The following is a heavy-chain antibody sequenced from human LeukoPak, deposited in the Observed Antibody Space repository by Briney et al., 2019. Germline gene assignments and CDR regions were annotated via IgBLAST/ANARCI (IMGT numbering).Heavy chain of an antibody. V-gene: IGHV4-61*02. CDR1: GGSISSGSYY. J-gene: IGHJ4*02. CDR3: ARDPAYDSTVGFDY. D-gene: IGHD3-22*01. Sequence: PSETLSLTCTVSGGSISSGSYYWSWIRQPAGKGLEWIGRIYTSGSTNYNPSLKSRVTISVDTSKNQFSLKLSSVTAADTAVYYCARDPAYDSTVGFDYWGQGTLVTVSS. CDR2: IYTSGST.